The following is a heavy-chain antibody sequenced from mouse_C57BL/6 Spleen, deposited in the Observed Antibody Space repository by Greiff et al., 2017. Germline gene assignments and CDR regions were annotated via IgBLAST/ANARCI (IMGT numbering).Heavy chain of an antibody. CDR2: FDPSDSYT. J-gene: IGHJ2*01. CDR3: ARRTTVVARDFDY. D-gene: IGHD1-1*01. CDR1: GYTFTSYW. V-gene: IGHV1-50*01. Sequence: QVQLQQSGAELVKLGASVKLSCKASGYTFTSYWMQWVKQRPGQGLEWIGEFDPSDSYTNYNQKFKGKATLTVDTSSSTAYMQLSSLTSEDSAVYYCARRTTVVARDFDYWGQGTTLTVSS.